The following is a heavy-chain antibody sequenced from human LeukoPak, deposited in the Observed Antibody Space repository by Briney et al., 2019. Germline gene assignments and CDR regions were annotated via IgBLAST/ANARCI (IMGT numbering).Heavy chain of an antibody. D-gene: IGHD2-15*01. J-gene: IGHJ4*02. CDR2: ISISSGNT. CDR3: ANQYCSGGRCYYFNY. V-gene: IGHV3-23*01. Sequence: GGSLRLSCAASGFTFSSYAMSWVRQAPGKGLEWVSTISISSGNTYYVDSVKGRFTISRDNSKNTLYLQMTSLRAEDTAVYYCANQYCSGGRCYYFNYWGQGTLVTVSS. CDR1: GFTFSSYA.